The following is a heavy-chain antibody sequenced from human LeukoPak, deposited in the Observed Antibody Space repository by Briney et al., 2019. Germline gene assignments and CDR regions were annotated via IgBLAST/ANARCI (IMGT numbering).Heavy chain of an antibody. CDR3: ARGRQDRAFDI. J-gene: IGHJ3*02. V-gene: IGHV4-39*07. D-gene: IGHD2-15*01. Sequence: SETLSLTCTVSGGSISSSSYYWGWIRQPPGKGLEWIGSIYYSGSTYYNPSLKSRVTISVDTSKNQFSLKLSSVTAADTAVYYCARGRQDRAFDIWGQGTMVTVSS. CDR1: GGSISSSSYY. CDR2: IYYSGST.